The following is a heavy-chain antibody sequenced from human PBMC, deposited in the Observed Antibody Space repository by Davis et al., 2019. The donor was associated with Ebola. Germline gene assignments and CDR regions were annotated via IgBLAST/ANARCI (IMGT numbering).Heavy chain of an antibody. CDR3: ARDPPYDQGYDY. J-gene: IGHJ4*02. CDR1: LDTVSSNTAA. CDR2: TYSRSKWFV. Sequence: SQTPSLTCAISLDTVSSNTAAWGWLRPSPSRCIEWLRKTYSRSKWFVDYAVSVKSRMTINSDNSKNQFSLQLSSVTPEDTAVYYCARDPPYDQGYDYWGQGILVTVSS. V-gene: IGHV6-1*01. D-gene: IGHD3-22*01.